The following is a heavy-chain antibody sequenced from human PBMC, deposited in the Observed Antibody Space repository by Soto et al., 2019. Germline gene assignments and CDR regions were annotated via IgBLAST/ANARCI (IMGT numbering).Heavy chain of an antibody. D-gene: IGHD6-6*01. CDR3: ARHSSSTNYYYYGMDV. Sequence: QVQLVQSGAEVKKPGSSVKVSCKASGGTFSSYAISWVRQAPGQGLEWMGGIIPMFGTADYAQRVQGRVTITADQSTTPADMELSSLRSEDTAVYYCARHSSSTNYYYYGMDVWGQGTTVTVSS. CDR1: GGTFSSYA. CDR2: IIPMFGTA. V-gene: IGHV1-69*12. J-gene: IGHJ6*02.